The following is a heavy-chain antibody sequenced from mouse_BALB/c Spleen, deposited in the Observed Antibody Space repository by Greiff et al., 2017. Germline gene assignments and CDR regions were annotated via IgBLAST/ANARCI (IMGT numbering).Heavy chain of an antibody. J-gene: IGHJ3*01. V-gene: IGHV1-14*01. CDR1: GYTFTSYV. D-gene: IGHD2-10*01. CDR3: ARAYYGNSAWFAY. Sequence: KQSGPELVKPGASVKMSCKASGYTFTSYVMHWVKQKPGQGLEWIGYINPYNDGTKYNEKFKGKATLTSDKSSSTAYMELSSLTSEDSAVYYCARAYYGNSAWFAYWGQGTLVTVSA. CDR2: INPYNDGT.